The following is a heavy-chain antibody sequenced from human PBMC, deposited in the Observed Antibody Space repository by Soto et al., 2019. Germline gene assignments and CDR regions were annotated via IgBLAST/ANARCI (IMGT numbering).Heavy chain of an antibody. CDR3: AREWGLFHYYVMNV. CDR2: ISYTGRT. V-gene: IGHV4-61*03. CDR1: GDSVTSGSYY. J-gene: IGHJ6*02. D-gene: IGHD7-27*01. Sequence: SETLSLSCIVSGDSVTSGSYYWPWLRQPPGQGLEWIGYISYTGRTKYNPSLQSRVTISVDSSKNDFSLNLSPVTAADTAVYFCAREWGLFHYYVMNVWGHGTAVTVSS.